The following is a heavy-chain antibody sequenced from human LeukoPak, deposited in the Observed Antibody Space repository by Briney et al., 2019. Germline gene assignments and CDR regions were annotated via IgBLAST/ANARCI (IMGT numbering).Heavy chain of an antibody. V-gene: IGHV3-23*01. CDR3: HIYCGGDCYSGGWFDP. J-gene: IGHJ5*02. CDR1: GFSFSLYA. CDR2: ISGSGDNT. D-gene: IGHD2-21*01. Sequence: PGGSLRLSCAASGFSFSLYATNWVRQAPGKWLEWVSAISGSGDNTYYADSVKGHFTISRDNSKNILYLQMNSLRAEGTAVYYCHIYCGGDCYSGGWFDPWGQGTLVTVSS.